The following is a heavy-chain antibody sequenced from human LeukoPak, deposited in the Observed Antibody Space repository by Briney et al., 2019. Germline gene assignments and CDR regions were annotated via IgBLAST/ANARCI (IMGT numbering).Heavy chain of an antibody. CDR1: GFTFGSYS. CDR2: ISSSSSTI. Sequence: GGSLRLSCAASGFTFGSYSMNWVRQAPGKGLEWVSYISSSSSTIYYAGSVKGRFTISRDNAKNSLYLQMNSLRAEDTAVYYCARILGLYYYYYMDVWGKGTTVTVSS. D-gene: IGHD3-3*02. CDR3: ARILGLYYYYYMDV. V-gene: IGHV3-48*04. J-gene: IGHJ6*03.